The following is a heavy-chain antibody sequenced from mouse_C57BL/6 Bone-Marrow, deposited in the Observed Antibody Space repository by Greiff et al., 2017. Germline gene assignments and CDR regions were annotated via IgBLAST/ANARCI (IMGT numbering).Heavy chain of an antibody. V-gene: IGHV5-17*01. CDR2: ISGGSSTI. D-gene: IGHD2-4*01. Sequence: EVHLVESGGGLVKPGGSLKLSCAASGFTFSDYGMHWVRQAPEKGLEWVAYISGGSSTIYYADTVKGRFTISRDNAKNTLFLQMTSLRSEDTAMYYCARYDYDPFAYWGQGTLVTVSA. CDR3: ARYDYDPFAY. J-gene: IGHJ3*01. CDR1: GFTFSDYG.